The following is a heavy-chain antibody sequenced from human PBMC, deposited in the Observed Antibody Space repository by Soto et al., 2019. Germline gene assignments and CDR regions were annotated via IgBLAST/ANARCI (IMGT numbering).Heavy chain of an antibody. CDR2: ISGSGGST. CDR3: AKGRSGDYYYGMDV. CDR1: GFTFSSYA. D-gene: IGHD3-3*01. Sequence: EVQLLESGGGLVQPGGSLRLSCAASGFTFSSYAMSWVRQAPGKGLEWVSAISGSGGSTYYADSVKGRFTISRDNSKNTLYRQMNSLRAEDTAVYYCAKGRSGDYYYGMDVWGQGTTVTVSS. V-gene: IGHV3-23*01. J-gene: IGHJ6*02.